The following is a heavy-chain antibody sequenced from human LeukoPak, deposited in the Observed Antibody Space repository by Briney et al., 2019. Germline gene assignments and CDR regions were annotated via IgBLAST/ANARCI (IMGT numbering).Heavy chain of an antibody. CDR1: GYTFISYD. D-gene: IGHD6-13*01. CDR3: AREADTNSWYRPAFRLLDV. J-gene: IGHJ4*02. Sequence: ASVTVSCKASGYTFISYDITWVRQAPGQGLEWMGWISPYNDETNYARMFRDRVIMTTETSTTTAYMELRGLTSDDTAVYFCAREADTNSWYRPAFRLLDVWGQGTLVTVSS. V-gene: IGHV1-18*01. CDR2: ISPYNDET.